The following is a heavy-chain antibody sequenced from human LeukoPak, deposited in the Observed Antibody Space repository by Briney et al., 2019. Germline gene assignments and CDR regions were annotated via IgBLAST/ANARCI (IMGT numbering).Heavy chain of an antibody. J-gene: IGHJ6*03. Sequence: GRSLRLSCAASGFTFSSYAMHWVRQAPGKGLEWVAVISYDGSNKYYADSVKGRFTISRDNSKNTVYLQMNSLRPEDTAVYYCAKTFCSGGTCYPYNYYYMDVWGKGTAVTVSS. V-gene: IGHV3-30-3*01. D-gene: IGHD2-15*01. CDR3: AKTFCSGGTCYPYNYYYMDV. CDR1: GFTFSSYA. CDR2: ISYDGSNK.